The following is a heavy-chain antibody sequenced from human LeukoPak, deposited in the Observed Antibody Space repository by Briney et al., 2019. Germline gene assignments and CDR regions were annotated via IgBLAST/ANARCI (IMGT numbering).Heavy chain of an antibody. V-gene: IGHV4-39*01. CDR2: IYYSGST. J-gene: IGHJ4*02. CDR3: VRGSTLRHYQY. D-gene: IGHD3-16*01. CDR1: GGSISSSTYY. Sequence: SETLSLTCTVSGGSISSSTYYWGWIRRPPGKGLEWIGSIYYSGSTYYNPSLKSRVTVSVDTSKNQFSLRLGSVTAADTAVYYCVRGSTLRHYQYWGQGTLVTVSS.